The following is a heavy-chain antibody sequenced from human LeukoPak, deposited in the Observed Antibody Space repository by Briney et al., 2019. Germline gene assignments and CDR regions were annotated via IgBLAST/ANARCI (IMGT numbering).Heavy chain of an antibody. CDR1: GGSISGYY. D-gene: IGHD4/OR15-4a*01. V-gene: IGHV4-4*07. J-gene: IGHJ4*02. Sequence: SETLSLTCTVPGGSISGYYWSWIRQPAGKGLEWIGRIYSSGSTNYNPSLKSRVTMSVDTSKNQSSLKLSSVTAADTAVYYCARNYGGAYYLDYWGQGTLVTVSS. CDR3: ARNYGGAYYLDY. CDR2: IYSSGST.